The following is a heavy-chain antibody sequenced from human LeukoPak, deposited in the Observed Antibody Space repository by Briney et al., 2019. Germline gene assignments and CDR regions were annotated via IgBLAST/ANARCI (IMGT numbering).Heavy chain of an antibody. CDR2: IKPDGSEK. V-gene: IGHV3-7*01. Sequence: GGSLRLSCAASGFTFRSYWMTWVRQAPGKGPEWVANIKPDGSEKYYVDSVKGRFTVSRDNAKNSLYLPMNSLRAEDSAVYFCGRSTVAAAGDDWGQGTLVTVYS. CDR3: GRSTVAAAGDD. D-gene: IGHD6-13*01. CDR1: GFTFRSYW. J-gene: IGHJ4*02.